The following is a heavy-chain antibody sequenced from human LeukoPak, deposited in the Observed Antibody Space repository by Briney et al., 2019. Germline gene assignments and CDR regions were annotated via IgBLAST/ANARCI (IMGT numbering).Heavy chain of an antibody. CDR3: ARSGSSGSPHYHGMDV. V-gene: IGHV1-2*02. CDR2: INPHSGGT. Sequence: ASVRVSCKASGYTFTSQGISWVRQAPGQGLEWMGWINPHSGGTKFAQKFQGGVTMTRDTSISTAYMELSSLTFDDTAVYYCARSGSSGSPHYHGMDVWGQGTTVIVSS. J-gene: IGHJ6*02. CDR1: GYTFTSQG. D-gene: IGHD3-10*01.